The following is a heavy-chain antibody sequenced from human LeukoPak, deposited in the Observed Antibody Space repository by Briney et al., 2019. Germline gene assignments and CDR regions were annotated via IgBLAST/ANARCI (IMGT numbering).Heavy chain of an antibody. CDR1: GGSFSGYY. CDR2: INHSGST. CDR3: ARVETSNYYYGMDV. V-gene: IGHV4-34*01. Sequence: SETLSLTCAVYGGSFSGYYWSWIRQPPGKGLEWIGEINHSGSTNYNPSLKSRVTISVDTSKNQFSLKLSSVTATDTAVYYCARVETSNYYYGMDVWGQGTTVTVSS. J-gene: IGHJ6*02.